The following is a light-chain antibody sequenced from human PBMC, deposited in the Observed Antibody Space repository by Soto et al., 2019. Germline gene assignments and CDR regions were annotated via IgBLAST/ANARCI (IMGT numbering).Light chain of an antibody. CDR2: DAS. V-gene: IGKV3-11*01. CDR1: QSVSNF. J-gene: IGKJ1*01. CDR3: QQRCNWPWT. Sequence: EIVLTQSPATLSLSPGERATLSCRASQSVSNFLAWYQQKPGQAPRLLISDASNRATGIPVRFSGSASWTDSSLTTISLEPEDYCQQRCNWPWTFGQGTKVLIK.